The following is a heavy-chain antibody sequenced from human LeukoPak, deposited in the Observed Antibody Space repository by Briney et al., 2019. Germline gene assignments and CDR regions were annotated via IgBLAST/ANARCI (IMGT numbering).Heavy chain of an antibody. D-gene: IGHD3-22*01. CDR2: IYYSGST. J-gene: IGHJ4*02. CDR1: GGSTSSYY. CDR3: ASHYYDSSGRDY. Sequence: PSETLSLTCTVSGGSTSSYYWSWIRQPPGKGLEWIGYIYYSGSTNYNPSLKSRVTISVDTSKNQFSLKLSSVTAADTAVYYCASHYYDSSGRDYWGQGTLVTVSS. V-gene: IGHV4-59*01.